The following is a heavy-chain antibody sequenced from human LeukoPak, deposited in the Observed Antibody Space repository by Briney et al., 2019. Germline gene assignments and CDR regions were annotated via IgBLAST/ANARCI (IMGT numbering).Heavy chain of an antibody. Sequence: GGSLRLSCAASGFIFSTSWMSWVRQAPGKGLEWVSAISGSGGSTYYADSVKGRFTISRDNSKNTLYLQMNSLRAEDTAVYYCAKVGPHKALYSWRYHYYYMDVWGKGTTVTISS. V-gene: IGHV3-23*01. J-gene: IGHJ6*03. CDR2: ISGSGGST. D-gene: IGHD1-26*01. CDR3: AKVGPHKALYSWRYHYYYMDV. CDR1: GFIFSTSW.